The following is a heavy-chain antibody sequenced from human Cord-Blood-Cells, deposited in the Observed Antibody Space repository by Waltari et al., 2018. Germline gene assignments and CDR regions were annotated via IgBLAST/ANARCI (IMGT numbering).Heavy chain of an antibody. J-gene: IGHJ5*02. D-gene: IGHD6-13*01. V-gene: IGHV4-34*01. CDR2: INQSGRT. CDR1: GGSFSGYY. Sequence: QVQLQQWGAGLLKPSETLSLTCAVYGGSFSGYYWSWIRQPPGKGLEWIGEINQSGRTNYNPSLKSRVTISVDTSKNQFSLKLSSVTAADTAVYYCARALRSSSSWYGWFDPWGQGTLVTVSS. CDR3: ARALRSSSSWYGWFDP.